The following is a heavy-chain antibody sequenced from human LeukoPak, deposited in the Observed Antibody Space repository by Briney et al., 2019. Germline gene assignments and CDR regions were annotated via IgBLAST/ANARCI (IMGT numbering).Heavy chain of an antibody. J-gene: IGHJ4*02. V-gene: IGHV4-39*01. Sequence: SETLSLTCTVSGGSISSSSYYWGWIRQPPGKGLEWIGSIYYSGSTYYNPSLKSRVTISVDTSKNQFSLKLSSVTAADTAVYYCARGQEYYYDSSGYDYFDYWGQGTLVTVSS. CDR2: IYYSGST. CDR3: ARGQEYYYDSSGYDYFDY. D-gene: IGHD3-22*01. CDR1: GGSISSSSYY.